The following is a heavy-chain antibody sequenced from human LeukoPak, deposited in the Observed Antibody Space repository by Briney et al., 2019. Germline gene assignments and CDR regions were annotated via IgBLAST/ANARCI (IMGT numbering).Heavy chain of an antibody. CDR1: GFTLSTYS. J-gene: IGHJ3*02. Sequence: GGSLRLSCAASGFTLSTYSMSWVRQAPEKGLEWVSSITSSSTYIYYADSVKGRFTISRDNAKNSLYLQMNSLRAEDTAVYYCARRNHDSSGDDAFDIWGQGTMVTVSS. D-gene: IGHD3-22*01. CDR3: ARRNHDSSGDDAFDI. CDR2: ITSSSTYI. V-gene: IGHV3-21*01.